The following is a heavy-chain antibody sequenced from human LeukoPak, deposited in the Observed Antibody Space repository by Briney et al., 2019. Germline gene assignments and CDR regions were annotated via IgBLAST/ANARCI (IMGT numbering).Heavy chain of an antibody. CDR2: ISWNSGSI. CDR3: AASSWNGPFDY. Sequence: GGSLRLSCAASGFTFDDYAMHWVRQAPGKGLEWVSGISWNSGSIGYADSVKGRFTISRDNAKNSLYLQMNSLRAEDTALYYCAASSWNGPFDYWGQGTLVTVSS. CDR1: GFTFDDYA. J-gene: IGHJ4*02. V-gene: IGHV3-9*01. D-gene: IGHD6-13*01.